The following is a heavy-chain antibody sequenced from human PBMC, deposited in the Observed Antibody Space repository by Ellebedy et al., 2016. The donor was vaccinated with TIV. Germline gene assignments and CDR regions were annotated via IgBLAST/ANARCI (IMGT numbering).Heavy chain of an antibody. D-gene: IGHD3-10*01. J-gene: IGHJ4*02. Sequence: MPSETLSLTCTVSGGSISSYYWSWIRQPPGKGLEWIGSFYNSVNTIYTPSLKSRVSMSVDTSKNQVSLKLRSVTAADTAVYYCARFFDSGSTGDYWGQGTLVTVSS. CDR1: GGSISSYY. V-gene: IGHV4-59*08. CDR2: FYNSVNT. CDR3: ARFFDSGSTGDY.